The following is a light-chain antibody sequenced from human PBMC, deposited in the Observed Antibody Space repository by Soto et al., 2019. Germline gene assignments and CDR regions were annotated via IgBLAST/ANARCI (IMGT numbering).Light chain of an antibody. J-gene: IGKJ5*01. CDR2: WAS. CDR1: QNLLHTDGYNY. V-gene: IGKV2-28*01. CDR3: QQYYSRLAIT. Sequence: VITQTPLSLPVTPGEPASISCRSSQNLLHTDGYNYLDWYLQKPGQSPKLLFYWASTRHSGVPDRFSGSGSGTDFTLTIASVQAEDVAVYYCQQYYSRLAITFGQGTRLEIK.